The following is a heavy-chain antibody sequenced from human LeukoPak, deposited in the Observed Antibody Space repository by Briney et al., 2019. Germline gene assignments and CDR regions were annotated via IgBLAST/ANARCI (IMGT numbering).Heavy chain of an antibody. CDR1: GFTFSSYG. Sequence: GGSLRLSCAASGFTFSSYGMHWVRQAPGMGLEWVAVIWYDGSNKYYADSVKGRFTISRDNSKNTLYLQMNSLRAEDTAVYYCARDLPLDYYDSSGYFDYWGQGTLVTVSS. CDR2: IWYDGSNK. V-gene: IGHV3-33*01. J-gene: IGHJ4*02. CDR3: ARDLPLDYYDSSGYFDY. D-gene: IGHD3-22*01.